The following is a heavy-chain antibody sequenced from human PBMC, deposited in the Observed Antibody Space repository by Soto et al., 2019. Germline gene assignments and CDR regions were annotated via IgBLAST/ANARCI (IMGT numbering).Heavy chain of an antibody. Sequence: DVQLLESGGDLVQPGGSLRLSCVASGFTFYSHAMSWVRQAPGKGLEWVSGTSASGAVTYYADSVKGRFTMSRDNAKNTLWLQMHSLRVEDTAVYYCIDGGAIGPPPLDPWGQGTLVIVSS. V-gene: IGHV3-23*01. CDR1: GFTFYSHA. CDR3: IDGGAIGPPPLDP. J-gene: IGHJ5*02. D-gene: IGHD2-21*01. CDR2: TSASGAVT.